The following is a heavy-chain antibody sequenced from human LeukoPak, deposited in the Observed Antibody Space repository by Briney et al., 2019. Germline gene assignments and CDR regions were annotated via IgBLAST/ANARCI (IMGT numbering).Heavy chain of an antibody. CDR2: IYYSGSI. CDR3: AGLVGRYSSGLYYYYFDY. V-gene: IGHV4-39*07. D-gene: IGHD3-22*01. CDR1: GGSISSSSFH. Sequence: SETLSLTCTVSGGSISSSSFHWGWIRQPPGKGLEWIGSIYYSGSIYYNSSLKSRVTISVDTSKNQFSLKLSSVTAADTAVYYCAGLVGRYSSGLYYYYFDYWGQGTLVTVSS. J-gene: IGHJ4*02.